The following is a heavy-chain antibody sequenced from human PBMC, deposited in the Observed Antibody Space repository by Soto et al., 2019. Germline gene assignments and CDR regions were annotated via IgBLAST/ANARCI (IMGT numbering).Heavy chain of an antibody. J-gene: IGHJ4*02. CDR3: ARDLPTLDY. CDR2: INPNSGDT. CDR1: GYTFTGYY. Sequence: ASVKVSCKASGYTFTGYYMHWVRQAPGQGLEWMGWINPNSGDTNYAQKLQGRVTMTTDTSTSTAYMELRSLRSDDTAVYYCARDLPTLDYWGQGTLVTVSS. V-gene: IGHV1-2*02.